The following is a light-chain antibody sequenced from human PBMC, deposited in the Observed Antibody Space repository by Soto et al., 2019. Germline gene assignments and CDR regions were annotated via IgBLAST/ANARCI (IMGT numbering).Light chain of an antibody. J-gene: IGKJ1*01. CDR1: QSISSW. CDR2: KAS. Sequence: DIQMTQSPSTQTASVGDRVTITCRGSQSISSWLAWYQQKPGKAPKLLIYKASSLESGVPSRFSGSGSGTEFTLTISSLQPDDFATYYCQQYNSYWTFGQGTKVDIK. V-gene: IGKV1-5*03. CDR3: QQYNSYWT.